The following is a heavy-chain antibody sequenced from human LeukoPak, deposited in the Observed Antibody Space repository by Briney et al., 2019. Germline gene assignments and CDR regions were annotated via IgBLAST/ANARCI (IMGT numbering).Heavy chain of an antibody. V-gene: IGHV4-59*01. D-gene: IGHD3-10*01. CDR2: IYYSGST. CDR3: ARATGGYGSGSYLDY. Sequence: SETLSLTCTVSGGSITNYYWSWIRQPPGKGLEWIGYIYYSGSTNYNPSLKSRVTISVDTSKNQFSLKLTSVTAADTAVYYCARATGGYGSGSYLDYWGQGTLVTVSS. CDR1: GGSITNYY. J-gene: IGHJ4*02.